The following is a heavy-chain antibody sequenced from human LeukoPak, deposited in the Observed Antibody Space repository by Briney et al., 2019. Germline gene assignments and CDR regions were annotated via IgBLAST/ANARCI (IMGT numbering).Heavy chain of an antibody. V-gene: IGHV1-69*05. J-gene: IGHJ4*02. Sequence: LVKVSCKASGGTFISYAITWVRQAPGQGLEWMGGIIPLFGTANYAQKFQGRVTITTGESTSTAYMELTSLRSEDTAVYYCARSLVVAKGFDYWGQGTLVTVSS. CDR2: IIPLFGTA. D-gene: IGHD2-21*01. CDR1: GGTFISYA. CDR3: ARSLVVAKGFDY.